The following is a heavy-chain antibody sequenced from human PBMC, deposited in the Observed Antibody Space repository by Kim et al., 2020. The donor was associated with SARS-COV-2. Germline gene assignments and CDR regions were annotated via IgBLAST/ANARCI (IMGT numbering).Heavy chain of an antibody. CDR2: INAGSGNT. Sequence: ASVKVSCKASGFTFRDYAMYWVRQAPGQRLEWMGWINAGSGNTRYSQKFQGRVTITWDTSASTAYMDLTSLRFEDTAVYYCARERFGGSFDYWGQGTLVTVTS. V-gene: IGHV1-3*01. J-gene: IGHJ4*02. CDR3: ARERFGGSFDY. CDR1: GFTFRDYA. D-gene: IGHD3-10*01.